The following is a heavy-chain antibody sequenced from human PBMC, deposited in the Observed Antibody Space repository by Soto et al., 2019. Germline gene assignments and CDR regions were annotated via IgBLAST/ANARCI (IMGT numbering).Heavy chain of an antibody. J-gene: IGHJ5*02. Sequence: GASVKVSCKASGYTFTSYDINWVRQATGQGLEWMGWMNPNSGNTGYAQKFQGRVTMTRNTSISTAYMELSSLRSEDTAVYYCARKVKSHRLLWSREEWNWFDPWGQGTLVTVSS. D-gene: IGHD3-10*01. CDR3: ARKVKSHRLLWSREEWNWFDP. CDR1: GYTFTSYD. CDR2: MNPNSGNT. V-gene: IGHV1-8*01.